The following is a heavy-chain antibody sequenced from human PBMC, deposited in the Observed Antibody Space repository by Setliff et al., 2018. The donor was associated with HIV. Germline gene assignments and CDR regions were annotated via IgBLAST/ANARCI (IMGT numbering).Heavy chain of an antibody. CDR2: INHSGST. Sequence: PSETLSLTCAVYGGSLSGYHWSWIRQSPEKGLEWIGEINHSGSTNYNPSLKSRVTMSVDTSKNQFSLKLSSVTAADTAVYYCARGHPIATTGLVSYYFDHWGQGTLVTVSS. CDR3: ARGHPIATTGLVSYYFDH. V-gene: IGHV4-34*01. J-gene: IGHJ4*02. D-gene: IGHD6-13*01. CDR1: GGSLSGYH.